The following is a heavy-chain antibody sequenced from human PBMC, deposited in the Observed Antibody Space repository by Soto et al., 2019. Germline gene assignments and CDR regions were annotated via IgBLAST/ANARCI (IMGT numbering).Heavy chain of an antibody. V-gene: IGHV1-18*01. Sequence: QVQLVQSGSEVKKPGASVKVSCKASGYTFTSYGISWVRQAPGQGLEWMGWISAYNGNTNYAQKLQGRVTMTTDTSTSTAYMEVRSLRSDDTAVYYCARAGLGVPGTGYGMDVWGQGTTVTVYS. CDR1: GYTFTSYG. CDR2: ISAYNGNT. D-gene: IGHD6-19*01. CDR3: ARAGLGVPGTGYGMDV. J-gene: IGHJ6*02.